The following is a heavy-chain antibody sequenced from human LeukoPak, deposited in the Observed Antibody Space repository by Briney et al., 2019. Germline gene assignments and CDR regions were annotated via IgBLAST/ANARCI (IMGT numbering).Heavy chain of an antibody. D-gene: IGHD3-10*01. Sequence: ASVKVSCKASGYTFTSYGISWVRQAPGQGLEWMGWISAYNGNTNYAQKLQGRVTMTTDTSTGTAYMELRSLRSDDTAVYYCASKEQLLWFGELDYWGQGTLVTVSS. CDR3: ASKEQLLWFGELDY. J-gene: IGHJ4*02. CDR2: ISAYNGNT. CDR1: GYTFTSYG. V-gene: IGHV1-18*01.